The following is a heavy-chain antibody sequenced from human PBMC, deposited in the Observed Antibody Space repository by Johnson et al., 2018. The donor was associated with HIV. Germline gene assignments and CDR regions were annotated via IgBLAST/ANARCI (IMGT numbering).Heavy chain of an antibody. V-gene: IGHV3-30*04. D-gene: IGHD1-26*01. CDR2: ISYDGSNK. Sequence: QVQLVESGGGLVQPGGSLRLSCAASGFTFDDYAMHWVRQAPGKGLEWVAVISYDGSNKYYADSVKGRFTISRDNSKNTLYLQMNSLRAEDTAVYYWAREEPATVGAKFRRAFDIWGQGTMVTVSS. CDR3: AREEPATVGAKFRRAFDI. J-gene: IGHJ3*02. CDR1: GFTFDDYA.